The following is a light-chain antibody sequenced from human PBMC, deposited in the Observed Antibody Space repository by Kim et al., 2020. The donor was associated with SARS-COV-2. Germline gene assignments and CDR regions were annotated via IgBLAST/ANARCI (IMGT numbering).Light chain of an antibody. CDR3: NSRDSSGNHLV. V-gene: IGLV3-19*01. Sequence: SSELTQDPAVSVALGQTVRITCQGDSLRSYYASWYQQKPGQAPVLVIYGKNNRPSGIPDRFSGSSSGNTASLTITGAQAEDEAVYYCNSRDSSGNHLVFGTGTKVTVL. J-gene: IGLJ1*01. CDR2: GKN. CDR1: SLRSYY.